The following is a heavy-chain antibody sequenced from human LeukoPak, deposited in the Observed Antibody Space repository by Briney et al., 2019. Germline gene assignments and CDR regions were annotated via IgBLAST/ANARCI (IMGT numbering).Heavy chain of an antibody. CDR2: IYPGDSDT. V-gene: IGHV5-51*01. CDR1: GYIFTSYW. Sequence: PGASLKISCKGSGYIFTSYWIGWVRRLPGKGVEGMGIIYPGDSDTRYSPSFQGHVTISADKSISTAYLQWSSLKASDTAMYYCARLFYDSTYYYYYMDVWGKGTTVTVSS. J-gene: IGHJ6*03. D-gene: IGHD3-3*01. CDR3: ARLFYDSTYYYYYMDV.